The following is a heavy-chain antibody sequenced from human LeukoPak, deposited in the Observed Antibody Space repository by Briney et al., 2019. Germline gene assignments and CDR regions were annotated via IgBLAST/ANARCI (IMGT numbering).Heavy chain of an antibody. Sequence: SSVKVSCKASGGAFSDYAVSWVRQAPGQGLQWMGGIIPMFGTTNYAQKFQGRVTITADEPTSTAYMELSSLRSEDTAVYYCARNPYCSSTSCYINWFDPWGQGTLVTVSS. J-gene: IGHJ5*02. D-gene: IGHD2-2*02. CDR1: GGAFSDYA. CDR3: ARNPYCSSTSCYINWFDP. CDR2: IIPMFGTT. V-gene: IGHV1-69*01.